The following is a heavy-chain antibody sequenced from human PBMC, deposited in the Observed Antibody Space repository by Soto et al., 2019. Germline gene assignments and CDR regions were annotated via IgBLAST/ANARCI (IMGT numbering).Heavy chain of an antibody. Sequence: GASVKVSCKASGDTFTSYDINWVRQATGQGLEWMGGIIPIFGTANYAQKFQGRVTITADESTSTAYMELSSLRSEDTAVYYCARDESIAVAGTTDNPYNWFDPWGQGTLVTVSS. CDR1: GDTFTSYD. J-gene: IGHJ5*02. V-gene: IGHV1-69*13. D-gene: IGHD6-19*01. CDR3: ARDESIAVAGTTDNPYNWFDP. CDR2: IIPIFGTA.